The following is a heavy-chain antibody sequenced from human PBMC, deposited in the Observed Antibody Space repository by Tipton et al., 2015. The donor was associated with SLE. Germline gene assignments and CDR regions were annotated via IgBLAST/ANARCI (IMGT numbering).Heavy chain of an antibody. J-gene: IGHJ4*02. CDR3: ASSPGVTLFRVVTYFDL. Sequence: TLSLTCTVSGGSISSGSYYWSWIRQPAGKGLEWIGRIYISGSTSFNPSLKSRATMSVDTSKNQFSLKLSSVTAADTAVYYCASSPGVTLFRVVTYFDLWGQGILVTVSS. CDR1: GGSISSGSYY. CDR2: IYISGST. D-gene: IGHD3-3*01. V-gene: IGHV4-61*02.